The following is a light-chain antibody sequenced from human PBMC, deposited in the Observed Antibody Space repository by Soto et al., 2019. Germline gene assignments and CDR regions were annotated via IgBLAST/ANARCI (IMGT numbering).Light chain of an antibody. V-gene: IGKV2-28*01. Sequence: DIVMTQSPLSLPVIPGEPASISCRSSQSLQHSNGNSPLDWYLQKPGQSPQLLIYLGSNRASGVPDRFSGSGLGTDFTLRISRVEPEDAGIYYCMQALQTPVTFGQGTRLEIK. CDR2: LGS. CDR3: MQALQTPVT. CDR1: QSLQHSNGNSP. J-gene: IGKJ5*01.